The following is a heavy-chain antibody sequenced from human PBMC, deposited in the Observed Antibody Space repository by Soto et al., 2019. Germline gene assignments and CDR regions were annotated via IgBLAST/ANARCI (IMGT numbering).Heavy chain of an antibody. Sequence: PSETLSLTCAVSGGSFSGYIWTWIRQTPGKGLQWIGQINHSGSSIYNPSLKNRVTISTMSNNKFSLELSSVTAADTAVYYCARAHYGDYGYGMDVWGQGTTVTVSS. D-gene: IGHD4-17*01. CDR2: INHSGSS. J-gene: IGHJ6*02. CDR1: GGSFSGYI. CDR3: ARAHYGDYGYGMDV. V-gene: IGHV4-34*01.